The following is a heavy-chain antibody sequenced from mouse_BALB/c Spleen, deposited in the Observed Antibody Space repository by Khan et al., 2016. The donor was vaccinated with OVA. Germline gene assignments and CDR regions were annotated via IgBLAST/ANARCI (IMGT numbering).Heavy chain of an antibody. CDR3: ARGLRRYYYAMDY. V-gene: IGHV4-1*02. J-gene: IGHJ4*01. CDR1: GFDFTRYW. CDR2: INPDSSTI. Sequence: EVELVESGGGLVQPGGSLKLSCAASGFDFTRYWMSWVRQAPGNGLEWIGEINPDSSTINYTPSLKDKFIISRDNAKNTLYLQMSKVRSEDTALYYCARGLRRYYYAMDYWGQGTSVTVSS. D-gene: IGHD2-2*01.